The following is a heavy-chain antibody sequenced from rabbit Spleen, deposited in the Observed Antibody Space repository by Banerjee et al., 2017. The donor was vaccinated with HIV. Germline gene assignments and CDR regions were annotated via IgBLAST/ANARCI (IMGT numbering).Heavy chain of an antibody. CDR2: INVVTGKA. V-gene: IGHV1S45*01. D-gene: IGHD1-1*01. Sequence: QEHLVESGGGLVRPEGSLRLSCTASGFDFSNKAVMCWVRQAPGKGLQWIACINVVTGKAVYATWAKGRFTFSKTSSTTVTLQMNSLTAADTATYFCARDLVGVIGWNFNLWGPGTLVTVS. CDR3: ARDLVGVIGWNFNL. J-gene: IGHJ4*01. CDR1: GFDFSNKAV.